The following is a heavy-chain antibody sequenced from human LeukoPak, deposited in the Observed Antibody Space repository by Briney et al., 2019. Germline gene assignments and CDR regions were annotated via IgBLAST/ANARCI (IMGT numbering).Heavy chain of an antibody. D-gene: IGHD6-13*01. Sequence: PGGPLRLSCAASGFTFSTYGMHWVRQAPGKGLEWVAFIRYGGSNKYYADSVKGRFTISRDNSKNTLYLQMNSLRAEDTAVYYCAKARSSSWYSPFDYWGQGTLVTVSS. CDR3: AKARSSSWYSPFDY. CDR2: IRYGGSNK. CDR1: GFTFSTYG. V-gene: IGHV3-30*02. J-gene: IGHJ4*02.